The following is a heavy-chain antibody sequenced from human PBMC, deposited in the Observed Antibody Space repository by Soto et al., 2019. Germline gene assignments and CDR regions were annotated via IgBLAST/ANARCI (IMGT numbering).Heavy chain of an antibody. J-gene: IGHJ4*02. CDR1: GFTFSSYG. CDR2: ISGNSDST. CDR3: EKFSGYAS. Sequence: PGGSLRLSCSASGFTFSSYGLSWARQAPGKGLEWVSRISGNSDSTYYADSVKGRFTISRDNLKNTLYLQMNSLRAGETAVYYCEKFSGYASWGQGTLVTVSS. V-gene: IGHV3-23*01. D-gene: IGHD5-12*01.